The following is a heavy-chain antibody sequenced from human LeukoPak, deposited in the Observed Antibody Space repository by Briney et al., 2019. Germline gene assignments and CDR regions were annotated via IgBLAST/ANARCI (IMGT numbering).Heavy chain of an antibody. Sequence: GASVKVSCKASGYTFTTYAMHWVRQAPGQRLEWMGWINAGNGNTKYSQKFQGRVTITRDTSASTAYMELSSLRSEDTAVYYCARDPDYGDYFDYWGQGTLVTVSS. D-gene: IGHD4-17*01. CDR3: ARDPDYGDYFDY. V-gene: IGHV1-3*01. CDR1: GYTFTTYA. J-gene: IGHJ4*02. CDR2: INAGNGNT.